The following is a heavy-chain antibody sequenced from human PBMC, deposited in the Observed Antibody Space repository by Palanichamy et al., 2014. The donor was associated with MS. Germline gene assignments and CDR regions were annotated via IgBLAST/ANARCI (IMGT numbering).Heavy chain of an antibody. J-gene: IGHJ4*02. CDR2: IWYGGSNK. CDR3: VRDWPGETGDQPMPFDY. Sequence: QVQLVESGGGVVQPGRSLRLSCAASGFAFSSYGMHWVRQAPGKGLEWVAVIWYGGSNKYYADSVKGRFTISRDNSKNTLYLQMNSLRAEDTAVYYCVRDWPGETGDQPMPFDYWGQGTLVTVSS. CDR1: GFAFSSYG. D-gene: IGHD2-2*01. V-gene: IGHV3-33*01.